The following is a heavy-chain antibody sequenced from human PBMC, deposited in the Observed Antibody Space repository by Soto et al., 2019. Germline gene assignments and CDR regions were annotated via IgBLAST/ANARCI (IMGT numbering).Heavy chain of an antibody. CDR2: INSDGSHT. V-gene: IGHV3-74*01. D-gene: IGHD4-17*01. J-gene: IGHJ5*01. CDR1: GFTFFAYW. Sequence: EVQLVESGGGLVQPGGSLRLSCAASGFTFFAYWIHWVRQVPGKGLVWVSRINSDGSHTRYADSVRGRFTISRDNSKNTVYLQMNSLTAEDTAVYYCAKEGDYGDDAGENWFDSWGQGSLVTVSS. CDR3: AKEGDYGDDAGENWFDS.